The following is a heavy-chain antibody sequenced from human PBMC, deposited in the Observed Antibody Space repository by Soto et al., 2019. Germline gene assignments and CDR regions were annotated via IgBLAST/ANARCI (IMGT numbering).Heavy chain of an antibody. CDR1: GGSISSYY. Sequence: SETLSLTCTVSGGSISSYYWIWIRQPPGKGLEWIGYIYYSGSTNYNPSLKSRVTISVDTSKNQFSLKLSSVTAADTAVYYCARDGAIRSYYGMDVWGQGTTVTVSS. J-gene: IGHJ6*02. CDR3: ARDGAIRSYYGMDV. V-gene: IGHV4-59*01. D-gene: IGHD2-21*01. CDR2: IYYSGST.